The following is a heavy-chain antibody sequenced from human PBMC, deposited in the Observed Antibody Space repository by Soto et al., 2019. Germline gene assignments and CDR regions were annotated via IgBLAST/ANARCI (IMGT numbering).Heavy chain of an antibody. V-gene: IGHV3-23*01. J-gene: IGHJ4*02. D-gene: IGHD3-22*01. CDR2: SSNGGCST. CDR3: AKFRDSSGYLVEDYFDY. CDR1: GFTFSSCA. Sequence: GGSLRLSCAASGFTFSSCAMSWVRQAPGKGLEWVSASSNGGCSTYYVDSVKGRFTIFRDNFKETLYLQMNSLRAEDTAVYYCAKFRDSSGYLVEDYFDYWCQGTQVTVSS.